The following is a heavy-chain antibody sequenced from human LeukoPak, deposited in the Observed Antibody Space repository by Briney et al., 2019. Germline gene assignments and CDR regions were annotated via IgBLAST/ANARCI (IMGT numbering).Heavy chain of an antibody. CDR2: IYIDGSST. J-gene: IGHJ4*02. V-gene: IGHV3-74*01. CDR1: GFTFSSYW. D-gene: IGHD4-17*01. Sequence: AGSLSLSCAASGFTFSSYWMHWVRQAPGKGLDWVSRIYIDGSSTNYADSVKGRFTISRDNSKNTLYLQMSSLRAEDTAMYYCARDRLTTVTTFHFDYWGQGTLVTVSS. CDR3: ARDRLTTVTTFHFDY.